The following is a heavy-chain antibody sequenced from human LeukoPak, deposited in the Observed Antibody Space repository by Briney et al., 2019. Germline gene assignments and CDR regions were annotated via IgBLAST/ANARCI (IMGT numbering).Heavy chain of an antibody. Sequence: GGSLRLSCVASGFTFSSYWMSWVRQAPGKGLEWVANIKQDGSEKYYVDSVKGRFTISRDNAKNSLYLQMNSLRAEDTALYYCAKDGEQGGIDYWGQGTLVTVSS. V-gene: IGHV3-7*03. CDR2: IKQDGSEK. CDR3: AKDGEQGGIDY. D-gene: IGHD1/OR15-1a*01. J-gene: IGHJ4*02. CDR1: GFTFSSYW.